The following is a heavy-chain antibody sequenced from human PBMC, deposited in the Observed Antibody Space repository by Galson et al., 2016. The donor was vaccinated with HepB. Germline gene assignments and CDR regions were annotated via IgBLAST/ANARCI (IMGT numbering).Heavy chain of an antibody. J-gene: IGHJ4*02. D-gene: IGHD3-22*01. V-gene: IGHV4-59*05. CDR1: GASISSYY. CDR3: AGHPDLIALDY. CDR2: IYYSGST. Sequence: SETLSLTCTVSGASISSYYWSWIRHPPGKTLEWIGSIYYSGSTYYNPSLKSRVTISIDTSTNQFSLKLSSVTSADPAVYYCAGHPDLIALDYWGQGTLVTVSS.